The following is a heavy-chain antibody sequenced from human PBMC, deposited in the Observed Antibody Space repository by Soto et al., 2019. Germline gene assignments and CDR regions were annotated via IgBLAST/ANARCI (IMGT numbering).Heavy chain of an antibody. CDR2: ISYDGSNK. V-gene: IGHV3-30-3*01. Sequence: QVQLVESGGGVVQPGRSLRLSCAASGFTFSSYAMHWVRQAPGKGLEWVAVISYDGSNKYYADSVKGRFTISRDNSKNTLYLQMNSLRAEDTAVYYCARDDGDSYLYYGMDVWGQGTTVTVSS. D-gene: IGHD5-18*01. CDR3: ARDDGDSYLYYGMDV. J-gene: IGHJ6*02. CDR1: GFTFSSYA.